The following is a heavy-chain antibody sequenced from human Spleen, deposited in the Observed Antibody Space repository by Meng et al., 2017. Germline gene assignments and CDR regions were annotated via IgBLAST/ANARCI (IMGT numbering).Heavy chain of an antibody. V-gene: IGHV4-34*01. J-gene: IGHJ4*02. CDR2: IKHSGST. CDR3: ARGPTTMAHDFDY. Sequence: VELEQWRVGLLKAPATLSLTCVVSGGSCSDYYWSWIRQPPGKGLEWIGEIKHSGSTNYNPSLESRATISVDTSQNNLSLKLSSVTAADSAVYYCARGPTTMAHDFDYWGQGTLVTVSS. CDR1: GGSCSDYY. D-gene: IGHD4-11*01.